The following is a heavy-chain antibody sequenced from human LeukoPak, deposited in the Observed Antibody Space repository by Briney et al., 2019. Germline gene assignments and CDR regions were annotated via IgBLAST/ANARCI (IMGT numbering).Heavy chain of an antibody. V-gene: IGHV3-48*04. Sequence: GGSLRLSCAASGFTFSSYSMNWVRQAPGKGLEWVSYISSSSSTIYYADSVKGRFTISRDNAKNSLYLQMNSLRAEDTAVYYCAGYGDYGGFDYWGQGTLATVSS. J-gene: IGHJ4*02. D-gene: IGHD4-17*01. CDR1: GFTFSSYS. CDR2: ISSSSSTI. CDR3: AGYGDYGGFDY.